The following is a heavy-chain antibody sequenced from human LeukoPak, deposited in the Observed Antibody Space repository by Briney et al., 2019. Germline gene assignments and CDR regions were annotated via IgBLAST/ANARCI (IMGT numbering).Heavy chain of an antibody. CDR1: GGSFSGYY. CDR2: ISGSGGST. Sequence: ETLSLTCAVYGGSFSGYYWSWVRQAPGKGLEWVSAISGSGGSTYYADSVKGRFTISRDNSKNTLYLQMNSLRAEDTAVYYCAKEYDFWSGRDDWGQGTLVTVSS. V-gene: IGHV3-23*01. CDR3: AKEYDFWSGRDD. J-gene: IGHJ4*02. D-gene: IGHD3-3*01.